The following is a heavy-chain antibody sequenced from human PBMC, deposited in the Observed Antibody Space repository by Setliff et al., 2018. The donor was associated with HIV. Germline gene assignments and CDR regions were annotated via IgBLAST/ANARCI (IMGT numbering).Heavy chain of an antibody. CDR2: IRSKPKSYAT. CDR3: TRVSGELPLDY. V-gene: IGHV3-73*01. D-gene: IGHD2-15*01. J-gene: IGHJ4*02. Sequence: PGGSLRLSCAASGFTFSGSAIHWVRQASGKGLEWVGRIRSKPKSYATAYAASVQGRFTISRDDSKNTAYLQLNSLKAEDTAVYYCTRVSGELPLDYWGQGTLVTVS. CDR1: GFTFSGSA.